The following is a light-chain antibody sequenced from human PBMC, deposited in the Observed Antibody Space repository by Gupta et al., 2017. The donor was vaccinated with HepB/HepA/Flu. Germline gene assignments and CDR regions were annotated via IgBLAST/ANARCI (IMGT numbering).Light chain of an antibody. CDR3: MTWNNSALV. CDR1: SGINVCTYR. J-gene: IGLJ2*01. V-gene: IGLV5-45*02. Sequence: HALLTPPPSLSPSPGASASLTCTVRSGINVCTYRMYWYQQKPGSPPRYLRRYKSDSDRQQGSGVPSRFSGSKDASANAGILLISGLQDEDEDDYYWMTWNNSALVIGGGTKMTVL. CDR2: YKSDSDR.